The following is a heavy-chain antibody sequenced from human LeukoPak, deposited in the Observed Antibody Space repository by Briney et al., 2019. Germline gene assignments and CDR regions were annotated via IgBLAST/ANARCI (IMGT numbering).Heavy chain of an antibody. CDR2: IYYDGST. CDR1: GGSISSYY. CDR3: AGGGYSSSWYVESGWFDP. J-gene: IGHJ5*02. V-gene: IGHV4-59*01. Sequence: SETLSLTCTVSGGSISSYYWNWIRQSPGKGLEWIGYIYYDGSTNYNPSLKSRVTILVDTSKNQFSLKLTSVTAADTAVYFCAGGGYSSSWYVESGWFDPWGQGTLVTVSS. D-gene: IGHD6-13*01.